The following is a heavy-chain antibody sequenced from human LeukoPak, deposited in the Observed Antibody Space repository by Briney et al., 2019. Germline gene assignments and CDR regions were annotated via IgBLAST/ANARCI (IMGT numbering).Heavy chain of an antibody. CDR3: HLGATNGFDY. V-gene: IGHV3-23*01. CDR2: ISGSGGTT. CDR1: GFIFSTYA. J-gene: IGHJ4*02. D-gene: IGHD1-26*01. Sequence: GGSLRLSCVASGFIFSTYAMSWVRQPPGKGLEWVSGISGSGGTTYYADSVKGRFTISRDNSKNTLYLQMNSLRAEDTAVYYCHLGATNGFDYWGQGTLVTVSS.